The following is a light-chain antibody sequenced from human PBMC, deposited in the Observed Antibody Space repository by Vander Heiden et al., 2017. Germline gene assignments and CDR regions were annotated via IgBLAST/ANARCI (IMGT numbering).Light chain of an antibody. CDR3: GTWDSSLIAGRV. CDR2: ENN. V-gene: IGLV1-51*02. CDR1: SSNIGNNY. J-gene: IGLJ1*01. Sequence: QSVLTQPPSVSAAPGQKVTLSCSGSSSNIGNNYVSWYQQLPGTAPKLLIYENNKRPSGIPDRFSGSKSGTSATLGITGLQTGDEADYYCGTWDSSLIAGRVFGTGTKVTVL.